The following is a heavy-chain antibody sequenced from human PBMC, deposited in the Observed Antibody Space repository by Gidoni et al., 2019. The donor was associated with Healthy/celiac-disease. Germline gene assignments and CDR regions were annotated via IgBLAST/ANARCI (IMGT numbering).Heavy chain of an antibody. J-gene: IGHJ3*02. V-gene: IGHV3-33*01. CDR3: AREGGRDGYNYAFDI. D-gene: IGHD5-12*01. CDR2: IWYDGSNK. Sequence: QVQLVESGGVVVQPGRSLRLSCAPPGFTSSSYGMHWVRQAPGKGLEWVAVIWYDGSNKYYADSVKGRFTISRDNSKNTLYLQMNSLRAEDTAVYYCAREGGRDGYNYAFDIWGQGTMVTVSS. CDR1: GFTSSSYG.